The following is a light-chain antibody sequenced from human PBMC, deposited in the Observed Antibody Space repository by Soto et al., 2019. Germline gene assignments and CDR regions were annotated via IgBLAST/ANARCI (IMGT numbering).Light chain of an antibody. CDR2: GAS. CDR3: QQYGSSPT. Sequence: EIVLTKSQDTLSLSPGERATLSCRASQSVSRSYFSWYQQKPGQAPRLLMYGASRRATGIPDRFSGSGSGTDSTLTISRLEPEDFAVYYCQQYGSSPTFGGGTKVEIK. CDR1: QSVSRSY. J-gene: IGKJ4*01. V-gene: IGKV3-20*01.